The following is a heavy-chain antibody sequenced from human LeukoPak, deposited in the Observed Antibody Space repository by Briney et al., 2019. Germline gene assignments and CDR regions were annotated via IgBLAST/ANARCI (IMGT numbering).Heavy chain of an antibody. CDR2: RNQDGSDK. Sequence: GGTLRLSCAASGCTFSSSWMSWVRQAQGKGMERVGNRNQDGSDKYCVASVNGPLTISRDNAKDSLYLQMTRLRAEVTAVYYCARDQGGIAAPLTTTFDYWGQGTLVTVSS. D-gene: IGHD6-13*01. J-gene: IGHJ4*02. V-gene: IGHV3-7*01. CDR1: GCTFSSSW. CDR3: ARDQGGIAAPLTTTFDY.